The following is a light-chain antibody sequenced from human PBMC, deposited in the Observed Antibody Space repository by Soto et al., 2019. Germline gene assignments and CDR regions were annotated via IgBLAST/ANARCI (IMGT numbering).Light chain of an antibody. V-gene: IGKV1-39*01. Sequence: DIQMTQSPSSLSASVGDRVTITCRSSQSISSYLNWYQQKPGKAPELLIHGASSLQSGVPSRFSGSGSGTDFTLTISSLQPEDFATYYCQQSYSTPRTFGQGTKVEIK. CDR1: QSISSY. CDR2: GAS. J-gene: IGKJ1*01. CDR3: QQSYSTPRT.